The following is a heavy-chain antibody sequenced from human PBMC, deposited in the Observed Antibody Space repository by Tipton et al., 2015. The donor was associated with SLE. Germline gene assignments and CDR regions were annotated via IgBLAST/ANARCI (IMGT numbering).Heavy chain of an antibody. D-gene: IGHD3-9*01. CDR2: IYFSGSA. V-gene: IGHV4-61*02. J-gene: IGHJ4*02. Sequence: TLSLTCTVSGDSISSGRYFWSWLRQPAGKGLEWLGRIYFSGSANYNPSLRSRVTISGDTSTNQFSLKLTSVSAADTAVYYCARLTPLSGWYYFDYWGQGALVTVSS. CDR1: GDSISSGRYF. CDR3: ARLTPLSGWYYFDY.